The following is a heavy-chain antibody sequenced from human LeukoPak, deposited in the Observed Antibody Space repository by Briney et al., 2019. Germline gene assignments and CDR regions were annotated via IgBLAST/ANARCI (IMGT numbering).Heavy chain of an antibody. CDR2: IKQDGSEK. CDR1: GFSVTSNY. J-gene: IGHJ6*03. Sequence: PGGSPTLSCAASGFSVTSNYMSWVRQAPGKGLEWVANIKQDGSEKYYVDSVKGRFTISRDNAKNSLYLQMNSLRAEDTAVYYCARVDGYCSSTSCYRPNYMDVWGKGTTVTVSS. V-gene: IGHV3-7*01. D-gene: IGHD2-2*02. CDR3: ARVDGYCSSTSCYRPNYMDV.